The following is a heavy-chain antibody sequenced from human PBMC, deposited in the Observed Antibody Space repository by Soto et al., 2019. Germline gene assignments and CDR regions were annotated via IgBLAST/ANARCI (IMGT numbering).Heavy chain of an antibody. D-gene: IGHD3-16*01. CDR3: ARAPPGPAPRWGV. J-gene: IGHJ6*02. Sequence: PSETLSFTCAVSGGSISSGGYSWSWIRQTPGKGLEWIGYIYPTGKTYYNPSLENRVTISIDTSKNQFSLQLTSVTAADTAVYYCARAPPGPAPRWGVWGHGTTVTVSS. V-gene: IGHV4-30-2*01. CDR2: IYPTGKT. CDR1: GGSISSGGYS.